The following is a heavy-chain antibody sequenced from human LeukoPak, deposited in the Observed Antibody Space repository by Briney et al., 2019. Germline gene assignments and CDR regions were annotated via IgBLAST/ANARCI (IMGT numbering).Heavy chain of an antibody. CDR3: ASPCCSTSCYFEFDY. CDR1: GGSISSSSYY. CDR2: IYYSGST. J-gene: IGHJ4*02. Sequence: SETLSLTCTVSGGSISSSSYYWGWIRQPPGKGLEWIGRIYYSGSTYYNPSLKSRVTISVDTSKNQFSLKLSSVTAADTAVYYCASPCCSTSCYFEFDYWGQGTLVTISS. V-gene: IGHV4-39*01. D-gene: IGHD2-2*01.